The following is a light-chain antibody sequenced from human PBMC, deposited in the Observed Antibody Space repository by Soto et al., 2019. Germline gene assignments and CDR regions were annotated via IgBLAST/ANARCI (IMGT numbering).Light chain of an antibody. Sequence: EIVMTQSPATLSVSPGERATLSCRASQSVSSNLAWYQQKPGQAPRLLIYGASTRATGIPARFSGSGSGTEFTLTISSQQSEDFAVYYCQQYNNWLSTFGGGTKVEIK. J-gene: IGKJ4*01. CDR3: QQYNNWLST. CDR2: GAS. CDR1: QSVSSN. V-gene: IGKV3-15*01.